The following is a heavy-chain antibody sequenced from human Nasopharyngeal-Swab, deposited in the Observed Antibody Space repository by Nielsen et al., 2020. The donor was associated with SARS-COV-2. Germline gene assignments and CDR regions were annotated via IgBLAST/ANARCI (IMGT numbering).Heavy chain of an antibody. CDR3: GRDLGGRFST. V-gene: IGHV3-74*01. CDR1: GFTFRSYW. Sequence: GGSLRLSRAASGFTFRSYWMHRVRQVPGKGLMWGSRINEDGSITNYADSVEGRFTISRDNAKNTLFLHMNSLRAEDTAVYYCGRDLGGRFSTWGQGTLVTASS. J-gene: IGHJ5*02. CDR2: INEDGSIT. D-gene: IGHD3-16*01.